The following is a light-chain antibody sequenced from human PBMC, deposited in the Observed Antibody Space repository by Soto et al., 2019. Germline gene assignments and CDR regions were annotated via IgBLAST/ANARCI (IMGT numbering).Light chain of an antibody. CDR2: AAS. V-gene: IGKV1-39*01. Sequence: DIQMTQSPSSLSASVGDRVTITCRASQTITNYLNWYQQRAGLAPRLLIYAASSLQSGVPPRFSGSGSGTDFTLTISSLQPEDFAPYFCQQTYSAPPTFGQGTKVDIK. CDR3: QQTYSAPPT. CDR1: QTITNY. J-gene: IGKJ1*01.